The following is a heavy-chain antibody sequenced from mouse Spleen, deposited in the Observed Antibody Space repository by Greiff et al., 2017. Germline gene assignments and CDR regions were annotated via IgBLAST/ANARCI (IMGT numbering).Heavy chain of an antibody. D-gene: IGHD2-1*01. CDR3: ARRGDGNYRYFDV. CDR1: GYTFTSYG. J-gene: IGHJ1*03. Sequence: VMLVESGAELARPGASVKLSCKASGYTFTSYGISWVKQRTGQGLEWIGEIYPRSGNTYYNEKFKGKATLTADKSSSTAYMELRSLTSEDSAVYFCARRGDGNYRYFDVWGTGTTVTVSS. CDR2: IYPRSGNT. V-gene: IGHV1-81*01.